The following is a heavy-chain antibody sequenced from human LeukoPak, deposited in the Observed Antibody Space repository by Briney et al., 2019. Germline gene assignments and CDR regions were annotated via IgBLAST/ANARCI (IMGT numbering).Heavy chain of an antibody. CDR1: GFTFSSYA. V-gene: IGHV3-64*01. J-gene: IGHJ6*03. Sequence: PGGSLRLSCAASGFTFSSYAMHWVRQAPGKGLEYVSAISSNGGSTYYANSVKGRFTISRDNSKNTLYLQMGSLRAEDMAVYYCARTQGGYSSSPAGGGYYYYMDVWGKGTTVTISS. D-gene: IGHD6-13*01. CDR3: ARTQGGYSSSPAGGGYYYYMDV. CDR2: ISSNGGST.